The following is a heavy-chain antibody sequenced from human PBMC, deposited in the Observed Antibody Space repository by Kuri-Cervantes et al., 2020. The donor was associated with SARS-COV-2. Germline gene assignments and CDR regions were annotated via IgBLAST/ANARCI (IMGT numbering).Heavy chain of an antibody. D-gene: IGHD3-22*01. CDR2: INPNSGGT. CDR1: GYTFTGYY. J-gene: IGHJ4*02. V-gene: IGHV1-2*04. Sequence: ASLKVSCKASGYTFTGYYMHWVRQAPGQGLEWMGWINPNSGGTNYAQKFQGWVTMTRDTSISTAYMELSRLRSDDTAVYYCARVPYDSSGPFDYWGQGTLVTVSS. CDR3: ARVPYDSSGPFDY.